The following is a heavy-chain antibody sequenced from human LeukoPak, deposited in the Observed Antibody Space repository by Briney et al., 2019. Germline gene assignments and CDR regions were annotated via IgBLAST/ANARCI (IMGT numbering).Heavy chain of an antibody. CDR2: INPNSGVT. D-gene: IGHD3-22*01. CDR3: ARTYYVSSGYVPFDY. J-gene: IGHJ4*02. CDR1: LDTFTPDD. V-gene: IGHV1-2*02. Sequence: APVKVSSKSSLDTFTPDDIGGVQPTPGQGLEWMGWINPNSGVTNYAQKFQGRVTMTKDTSISTAYMELSRLRSDDTAVYYCARTYYVSSGYVPFDYWGQGTLVTVSS.